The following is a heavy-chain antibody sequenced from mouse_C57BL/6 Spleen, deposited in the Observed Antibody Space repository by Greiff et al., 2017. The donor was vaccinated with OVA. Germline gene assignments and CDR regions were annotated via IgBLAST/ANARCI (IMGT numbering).Heavy chain of an antibody. CDR2: INPGSGGT. CDR1: GYAFTNYL. Sequence: QVQLQQSGAELVRPGTSVKVSCKASGYAFTNYLIEWVKQRPGQGLEWIGVINPGSGGTNYNEKFKGKATLTADKSSSTAYMQLSSLTSEDSAVYFCARSSNYWYFDVWGTGTTVTVSS. J-gene: IGHJ1*03. V-gene: IGHV1-54*01. CDR3: ARSSNYWYFDV. D-gene: IGHD2-5*01.